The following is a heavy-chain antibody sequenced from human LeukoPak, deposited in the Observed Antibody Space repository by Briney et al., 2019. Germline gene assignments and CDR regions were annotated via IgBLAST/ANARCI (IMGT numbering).Heavy chain of an antibody. V-gene: IGHV4-34*01. D-gene: IGHD3-22*01. CDR2: INHSGST. Sequence: PSETLSLTCAVYGGSFSGYYWSWIRQPPGKGLEWIGEINHSGSTNYNPSLKSRVTISVDTSKNQFSLKLSSVTAADTAVYYCARGLKYYYDSSGFDYWGQGTLVTVSS. J-gene: IGHJ4*02. CDR1: GGSFSGYY. CDR3: ARGLKYYYDSSGFDY.